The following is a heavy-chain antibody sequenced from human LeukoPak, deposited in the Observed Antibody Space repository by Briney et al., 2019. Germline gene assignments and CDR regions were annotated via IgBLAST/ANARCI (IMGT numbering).Heavy chain of an antibody. J-gene: IGHJ3*02. CDR3: ARVFDSSGYDAFDI. V-gene: IGHV4-34*01. CDR2: INHSGST. CDR1: GGSFSGYY. D-gene: IGHD3-22*01. Sequence: PSETLSLTCAVYGGSFSGYYWSWIRQPPGKGLEWIGEINHSGSTNYNPSLKSRVTISVDTSKNQFSLKLSSVTAADTAVYYCARVFDSSGYDAFDIWGQGTMVTVSS.